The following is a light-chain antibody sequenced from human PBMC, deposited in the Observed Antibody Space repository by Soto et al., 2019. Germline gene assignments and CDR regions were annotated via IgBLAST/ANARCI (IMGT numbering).Light chain of an antibody. CDR1: QSVSSY. Sequence: EIVXXXXXXTLSLSPGERATLSCRASQSVSSYLAWYQQKPGQAPRLLIYDASNRATGIPARFSGSGSGTDFTLTISSLEPEDFAVYYCQQRSNWLSLTFGGGTKVEIK. CDR2: DAS. V-gene: IGKV3-11*01. J-gene: IGKJ4*01. CDR3: QQRSNWLSLT.